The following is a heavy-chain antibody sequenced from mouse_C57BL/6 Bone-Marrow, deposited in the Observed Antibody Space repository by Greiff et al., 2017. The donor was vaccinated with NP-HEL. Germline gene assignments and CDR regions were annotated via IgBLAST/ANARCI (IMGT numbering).Heavy chain of an antibody. CDR1: GFTFSSYT. V-gene: IGHV5-9*01. Sequence: EVKLVESGGGLVKPGGSLKLSCAASGFTFSSYTMSWVRQTPEKRLEWVATISGGGGNTYYPASVKGRFTISRDNAKNTLYLQMSSLRSEDTALYYCARHPIYYYGSSYPFDYWGQGTTLTVSS. D-gene: IGHD1-1*01. J-gene: IGHJ2*01. CDR2: ISGGGGNT. CDR3: ARHPIYYYGSSYPFDY.